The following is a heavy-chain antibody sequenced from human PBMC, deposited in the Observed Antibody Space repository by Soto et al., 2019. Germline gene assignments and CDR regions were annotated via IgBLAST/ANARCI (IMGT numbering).Heavy chain of an antibody. V-gene: IGHV4-31*03. CDR2: IYYSGST. CDR3: ARVQYSSLKYYFDY. D-gene: IGHD6-6*01. CDR1: CGSISSGGYY. J-gene: IGHJ4*02. Sequence: TLSLTCTVSCGSISSGGYYWSWIRQHPGKGLEWIGYIYYSGSTYYNPSLKSRVTISVDTSKNQFSLKLSSVTAADTAVYYCARVQYSSLKYYFDYWGQGTLVTVSA.